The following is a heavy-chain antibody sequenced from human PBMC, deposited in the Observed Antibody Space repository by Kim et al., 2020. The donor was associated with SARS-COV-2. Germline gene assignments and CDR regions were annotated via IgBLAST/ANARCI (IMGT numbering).Heavy chain of an antibody. CDR1: GFTFSSYS. D-gene: IGHD5-12*01. J-gene: IGHJ6*02. CDR2: ISSSSSYI. Sequence: GGSLRLSCAASGFTFSSYSMNWVRQAPGKGLEWVSSISSSSSYIYYADSVKGRFTISRDNAKNSLYLQMNSLRAEDTAVYYCARDRWYSGYDGLFVIYYYGMDVWGQGTTVTVSS. V-gene: IGHV3-21*01. CDR3: ARDRWYSGYDGLFVIYYYGMDV.